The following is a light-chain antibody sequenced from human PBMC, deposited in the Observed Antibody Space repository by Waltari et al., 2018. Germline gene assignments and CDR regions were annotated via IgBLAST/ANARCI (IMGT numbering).Light chain of an antibody. Sequence: DIQLTQTPSFLTASVGVRVPITCPPSQGLSRSLVWYQQKPGKAPKGLISAASTLQTGVPSRCRGSGSETGYTRSISSLQPGDFATFGCQPINGDPLTFGGGTKV. CDR2: AAS. J-gene: IGKJ4*01. V-gene: IGKV1-9*01. CDR3: QPINGDPLT. CDR1: QGLSRS.